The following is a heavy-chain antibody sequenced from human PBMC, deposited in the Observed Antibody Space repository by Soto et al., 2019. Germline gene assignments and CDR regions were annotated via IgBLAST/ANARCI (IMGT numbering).Heavy chain of an antibody. D-gene: IGHD1-1*01. V-gene: IGHV3-23*01. Sequence: GGSLRLSCPASGSIFSSYAMTWVRQAPGKGLEWVSGISGSGDSTYYADSVKGRFTISRDNSKKTLYLQMNSLRAEDSALYYCAKDRTTAGTFYFDYWGQGTLVTVSS. CDR2: ISGSGDST. CDR3: AKDRTTAGTFYFDY. CDR1: GSIFSSYA. J-gene: IGHJ4*02.